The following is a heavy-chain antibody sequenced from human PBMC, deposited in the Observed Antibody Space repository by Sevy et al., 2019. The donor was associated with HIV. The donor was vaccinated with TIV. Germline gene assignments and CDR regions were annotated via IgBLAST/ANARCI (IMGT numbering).Heavy chain of an antibody. J-gene: IGHJ3*02. CDR1: VFSVSNNY. Sequence: GGSLRLSCAASVFSVSNNYTSCVRQAPGKGLEWVSLIYSGGTTDYADAVKGRFTISRDNSKNMVFLQMNGLRAEDTAMYYCVRGGYYEGYAFDIWGRGTLVTVSS. CDR3: VRGGYYEGYAFDI. CDR2: IYSGGTT. D-gene: IGHD3-3*01. V-gene: IGHV3-66*01.